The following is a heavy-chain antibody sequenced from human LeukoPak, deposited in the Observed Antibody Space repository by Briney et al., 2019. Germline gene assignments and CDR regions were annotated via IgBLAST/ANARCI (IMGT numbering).Heavy chain of an antibody. D-gene: IGHD1-26*01. CDR1: GFTVSSSY. CDR2: IYSGGNT. V-gene: IGHV3-53*05. Sequence: GGSLRLSCVASGFTVSSSYMSWVRQAPGKGPEWVSVIYSGGNTYYADSVKDRFTISRDNAKNSLYLQMNSLRAEDMALYYCAKDHSGSYFYFDYWGQGTLVTVSS. J-gene: IGHJ4*02. CDR3: AKDHSGSYFYFDY.